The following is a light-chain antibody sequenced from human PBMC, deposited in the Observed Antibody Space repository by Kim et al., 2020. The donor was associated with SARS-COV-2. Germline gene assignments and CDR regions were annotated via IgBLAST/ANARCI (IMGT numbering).Light chain of an antibody. J-gene: IGKJ2*01. CDR3: QQYGTSPKT. CDR2: GVS. Sequence: EIVLTQSPGTLSLSPGERATLSCRASQSVSRSYLAWYQQKPGQAPRLLIYGVSTRATGIPYRFSGSGSGTDFTLTISRLEPEDFAVYYGQQYGTSPKTFGQGTKLEI. CDR1: QSVSRSY. V-gene: IGKV3-20*01.